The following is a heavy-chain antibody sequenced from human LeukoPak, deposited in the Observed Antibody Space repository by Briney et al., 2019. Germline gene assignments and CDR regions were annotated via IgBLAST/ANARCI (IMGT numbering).Heavy chain of an antibody. V-gene: IGHV4-39*01. CDR3: ARLWGIGDWAFDF. J-gene: IGHJ3*01. Sequence: SETLSLTCTVSGDSISGSSYYWGWIRQPPGKGLEWIGSIYYSGSTYFKSSLKSRVTISVDTSKNQFSLKLRSVTAADTAVYYCARLWGIGDWAFDFWGQGTMVTVSS. CDR1: GDSISGSSYY. D-gene: IGHD3-16*01. CDR2: IYYSGST.